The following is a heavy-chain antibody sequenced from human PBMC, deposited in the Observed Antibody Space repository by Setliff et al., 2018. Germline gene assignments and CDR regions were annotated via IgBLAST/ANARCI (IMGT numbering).Heavy chain of an antibody. CDR2: IYYSGST. J-gene: IGHJ4*02. D-gene: IGHD5-12*01. CDR3: ARIGDGYNYYFDY. Sequence: SETLSLTCTVSGGSISSHYWSWNRQPPGKGLEWIGSIYYSGSTYYNPSLKSRVTISVDTSKNQFSLKLSSVTAADTAVYYCARIGDGYNYYFDYRGQGTLVTVSS. V-gene: IGHV4-59*08. CDR1: GGSISSHY.